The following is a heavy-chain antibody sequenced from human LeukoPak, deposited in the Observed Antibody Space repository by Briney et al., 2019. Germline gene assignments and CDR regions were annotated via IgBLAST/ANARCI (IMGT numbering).Heavy chain of an antibody. Sequence: PSETLTLTCAVHGGSFSGYYWSWIRQPPGKGLEWIGEINHSGSTNYNPSLKSRVTISVDTSKNQFSLKLSSVTAADTAVYYCARGSSWYGIDYWGQGTLVTISS. V-gene: IGHV4-34*01. CDR2: INHSGST. D-gene: IGHD6-13*01. CDR3: ARGSSWYGIDY. J-gene: IGHJ4*02. CDR1: GGSFSGYY.